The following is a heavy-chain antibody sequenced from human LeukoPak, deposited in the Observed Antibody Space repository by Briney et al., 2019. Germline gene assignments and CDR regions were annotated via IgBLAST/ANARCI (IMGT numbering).Heavy chain of an antibody. CDR3: AKEGRVGGAYDY. CDR2: SRSKASGGTP. J-gene: IGHJ4*02. V-gene: IGHV3-49*04. Sequence: GGSLRLSCTASGFTFGDYAVSWVRQAPGKGLEWVGFSRSKASGGTPNYAASVKGRFTISRDDSNSIAYLQMNSLKSEDTALYYCAKEGRVGGAYDYWGQGTLVTVSS. D-gene: IGHD1-26*01. CDR1: GFTFGDYA.